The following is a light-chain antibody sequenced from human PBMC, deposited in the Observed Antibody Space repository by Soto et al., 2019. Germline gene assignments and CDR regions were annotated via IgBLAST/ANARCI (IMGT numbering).Light chain of an antibody. CDR3: QSYDSSLSGYV. Sequence: QSVLTQPPSVSGAPGQTVTISCTGSSSNIGAGYVVHWYHQLPGTAPKLLIYANTNRPSGVPDRFSGSKSGTSASLAIIGLQAEDEADYYCQSYDSSLSGYVFGTGTKLTVL. CDR2: ANT. J-gene: IGLJ1*01. CDR1: SSNIGAGYV. V-gene: IGLV1-40*01.